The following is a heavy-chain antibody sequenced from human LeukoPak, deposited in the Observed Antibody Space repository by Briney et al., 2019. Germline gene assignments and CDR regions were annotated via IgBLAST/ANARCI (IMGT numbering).Heavy chain of an antibody. CDR2: ISSSSSYI. V-gene: IGHV3-21*01. CDR1: GFTFSSYS. CDR3: ARERPLIVVYGMDV. D-gene: IGHD2-15*01. J-gene: IGHJ6*02. Sequence: GGSLRLSCAASGFTFSSYSMNWVRQAPGKGLEWVSSISSSSSYIYYADSVKGRFTISRDNAKNSLYLQMNSLRAEDTAVYYCARERPLIVVYGMDVWGQGTTVTVSS.